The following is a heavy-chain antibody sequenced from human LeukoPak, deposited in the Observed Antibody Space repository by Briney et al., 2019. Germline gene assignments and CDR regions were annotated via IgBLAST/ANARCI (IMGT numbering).Heavy chain of an antibody. J-gene: IGHJ6*02. Sequence: GGSLRLSCAASGFTFSSYSMNWVRQAPGKGLEWVSSISSSSSYIYYADSVKGRFTISRDNAKDSLYLQMNSLRAEDTAVYYCARWLRAAADDYYYYGMDVWGQGTTVTVSS. CDR2: ISSSSSYI. D-gene: IGHD6-13*01. V-gene: IGHV3-21*01. CDR3: ARWLRAAADDYYYYGMDV. CDR1: GFTFSSYS.